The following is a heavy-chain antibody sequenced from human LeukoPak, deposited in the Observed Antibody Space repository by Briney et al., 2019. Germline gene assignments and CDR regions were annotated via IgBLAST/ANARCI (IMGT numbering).Heavy chain of an antibody. Sequence: SEALSLTCTFSGGSISIYYWTWIRQPAAKGLEWIGRIHSSGSSNYSPSLMSRVAMSLDTPKNQFSLELSSVTAADTAVYYCAREAVHYGSGSLDYGGQGTLVTVS. CDR3: AREAVHYGSGSLDY. CDR1: GGSISIYY. D-gene: IGHD3-10*01. V-gene: IGHV4-4*07. J-gene: IGHJ4*02. CDR2: IHSSGSS.